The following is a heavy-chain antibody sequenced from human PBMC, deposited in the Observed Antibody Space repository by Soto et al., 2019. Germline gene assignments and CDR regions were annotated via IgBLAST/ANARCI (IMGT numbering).Heavy chain of an antibody. V-gene: IGHV4-59*01. CDR2: IYYSGST. D-gene: IGHD6-6*01. CDR1: GGSISSYY. CDR3: ARTAARRGGFYYYYYGMDV. Sequence: PSETLSLTCTVSGGSISSYYWSWIRQPPGKGLEWIGYIYYSGSTNYNPSLKSRVTLSVDTSKNQFSLKLSSVTAADTAVYYCARTAARRGGFYYYYYGMDVWGQGTTVTVSS. J-gene: IGHJ6*02.